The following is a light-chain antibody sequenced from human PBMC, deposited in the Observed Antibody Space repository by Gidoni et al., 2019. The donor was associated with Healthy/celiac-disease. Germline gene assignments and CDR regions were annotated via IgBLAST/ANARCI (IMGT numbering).Light chain of an antibody. CDR3: QSYDSSLSGSV. Sequence: QSVLTQPPSVSGAPGQRGPISCTGSSSNNGACYDVHWYQQLPGTAPKLLIYGNSNRPSGVPYPFSCSKSGTSASLAITGLQAEDEADYYCQSYDSSLSGSVFGGGTKLTVL. J-gene: IGLJ3*02. CDR1: SSNNGACYD. CDR2: GNS. V-gene: IGLV1-40*01.